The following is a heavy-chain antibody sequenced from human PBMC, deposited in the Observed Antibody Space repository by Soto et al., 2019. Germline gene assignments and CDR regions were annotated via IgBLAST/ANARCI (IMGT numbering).Heavy chain of an antibody. D-gene: IGHD3-3*01. CDR2: INPSGGST. J-gene: IGHJ6*03. CDR3: ARGEVAIFGDGYMDV. V-gene: IGHV1-46*03. CDR1: GYTFTSYY. Sequence: ASVKFSCKASGYTFTSYYMHWVRQAPGQGLEWMGIINPSGGSTSYAQKFQGRVTMTRDTSTSTVYMELSSLRSEDTAVYYCARGEVAIFGDGYMDVWGKGTTVTVSS.